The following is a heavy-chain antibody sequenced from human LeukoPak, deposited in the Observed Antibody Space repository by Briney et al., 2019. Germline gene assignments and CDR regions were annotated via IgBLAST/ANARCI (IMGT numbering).Heavy chain of an antibody. Sequence: PGGSLRLSCAASGFTFSSYWIHWVRQAPGKGLVWVSRIKTDGSSTTYADSVKGRFTISRDNAKNTLYLQMNSLRAEGTAVYYCAKDLHCSSTSCYKWGYFDYWGQGTLVTVSS. CDR3: AKDLHCSSTSCYKWGYFDY. CDR2: IKTDGSST. D-gene: IGHD2-2*02. J-gene: IGHJ4*02. CDR1: GFTFSSYW. V-gene: IGHV3-74*01.